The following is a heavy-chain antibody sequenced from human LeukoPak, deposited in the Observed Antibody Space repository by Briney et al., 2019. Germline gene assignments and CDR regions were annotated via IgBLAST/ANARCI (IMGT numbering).Heavy chain of an antibody. CDR1: GGSISSGSSY. D-gene: IGHD5-12*01. CDR3: ARVKDSGPFDY. Sequence: SETLSLTCTVSGGSISSGSSYWSWIRQPAGKGLEWIGRISTSGNTNYSPSLKSRVTMSVDTSKNQFSLKLSSVTAADTAVYYCARVKDSGPFDYWGQGTLVTVSS. J-gene: IGHJ4*02. V-gene: IGHV4-61*02. CDR2: ISTSGNT.